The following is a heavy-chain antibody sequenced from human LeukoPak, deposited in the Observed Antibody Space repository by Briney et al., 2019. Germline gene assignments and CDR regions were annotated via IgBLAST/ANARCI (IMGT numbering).Heavy chain of an antibody. J-gene: IGHJ4*02. CDR2: INPNSGGT. Sequence: ASVKVSCKASGYTFTDYYMHWVRQAPGQGLEWMGWINPNSGGTNYAQKFQGRVIMTRDTSIRTAHMELSRLRSDDTAIYYCARDRTERDFDYWGQGTLVTVSS. CDR1: GYTFTDYY. V-gene: IGHV1-2*02. CDR3: ARDRTERDFDY.